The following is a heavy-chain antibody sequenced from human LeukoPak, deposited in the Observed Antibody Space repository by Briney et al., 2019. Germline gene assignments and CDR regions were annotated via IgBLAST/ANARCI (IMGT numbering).Heavy chain of an antibody. CDR3: ATRIGSGWYYFDY. Sequence: GGSLRLSCAASGFTFDDYAMHWVRQAPGKGLEWVAVISYDGSNKYYGDSVKGRFTISRDNSKNTLYLQMNSLRAEDTAVYYCATRIGSGWYYFDYWGQGTLVTVSS. D-gene: IGHD6-19*01. J-gene: IGHJ4*02. CDR1: GFTFDDYA. V-gene: IGHV3-30*03. CDR2: ISYDGSNK.